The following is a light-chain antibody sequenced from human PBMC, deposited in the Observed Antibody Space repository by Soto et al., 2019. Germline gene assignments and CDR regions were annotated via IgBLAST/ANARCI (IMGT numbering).Light chain of an antibody. CDR1: RNLLHSNGYNY. CDR2: LGS. CDR3: MQALQTPFT. V-gene: IGKV2-28*01. J-gene: IGKJ3*01. Sequence: EIVLTQSPLSLPVTPGEPASISCRSSRNLLHSNGYNYLDWYLQKPGQSPQLLIYLGSYRASGFPDRFTGSGSGTDFTLKISRVEAEDVGVYYCMQALQTPFTFGPGTKVEI.